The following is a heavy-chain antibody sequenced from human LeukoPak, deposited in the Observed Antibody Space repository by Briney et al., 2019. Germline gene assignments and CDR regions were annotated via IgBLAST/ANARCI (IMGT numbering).Heavy chain of an antibody. J-gene: IGHJ6*03. Sequence: SETLSLTCTVSGGSISSSSYYWGWIRQPPGKGLEWIGSIYYSGSTYYNPSLKSRVTIPVDTSKNQFSLKLSSVTAADTAVYYCARREPGKGNYYYYMDVWGKGTTVTVSS. D-gene: IGHD1-14*01. CDR1: GGSISSSSYY. V-gene: IGHV4-39*01. CDR2: IYYSGST. CDR3: ARREPGKGNYYYYMDV.